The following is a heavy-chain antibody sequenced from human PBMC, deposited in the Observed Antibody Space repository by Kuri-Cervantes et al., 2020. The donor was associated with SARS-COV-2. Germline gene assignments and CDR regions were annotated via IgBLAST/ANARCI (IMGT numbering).Heavy chain of an antibody. D-gene: IGHD6-13*01. V-gene: IGHV3-30*04. CDR3: ARGGGIAAAPSGC. J-gene: IGHJ4*02. CDR1: GFTFSSYA. CDR2: ISYDGSNK. Sequence: GESLKISCAASGFTFSSYAMHWVRQAPGKGLEWVAVISYDGSNKYYADSVKGRFTISRDNSKNTLYLQMNSLRAEDTAVYYCARGGGIAAAPSGCWGQGTLVTVSS.